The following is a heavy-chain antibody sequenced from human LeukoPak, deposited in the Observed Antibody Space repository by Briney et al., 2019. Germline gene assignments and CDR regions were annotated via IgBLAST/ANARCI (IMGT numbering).Heavy chain of an antibody. CDR3: ARSLYYFDY. V-gene: IGHV1-2*02. D-gene: IGHD5-24*01. CDR1: GYTFTSYD. CDR2: INPNSGGT. Sequence: PVASVKVSCKASGYTFTSYDINWVRQAPGQGLEWMGWINPNSGGTNYAQKFQGRVTMTRDTSISTAYMELSRLRSDDSAVYYCARSLYYFDYWGQGTLVTVSS. J-gene: IGHJ4*02.